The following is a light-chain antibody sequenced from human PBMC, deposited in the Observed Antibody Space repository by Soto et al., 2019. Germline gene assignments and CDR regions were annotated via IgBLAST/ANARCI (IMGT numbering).Light chain of an antibody. CDR3: QQFDNFPIT. V-gene: IGKV1-33*01. CDR1: QDITTY. CDR2: DAS. J-gene: IGKJ5*01. Sequence: DIQLTQSPSFLSASVGDRVTFTFQASQDITTYLNWYQQKPGKAPKLLIFDASSLKTGVPSRFSGSGSGTHFTLVISSLQPEDVAMYYCQQFDNFPITFGQGTRLE.